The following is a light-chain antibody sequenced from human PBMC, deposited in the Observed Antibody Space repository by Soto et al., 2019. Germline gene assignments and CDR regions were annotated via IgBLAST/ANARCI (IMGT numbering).Light chain of an antibody. CDR3: QQGYSSRWT. J-gene: IGKJ1*01. V-gene: IGKV1-39*01. Sequence: DIQMTQSPSSLAASVGDRVTITCRASQNIRSYLNWYQQKPGKAPQLLIYATSSLQTGVPSRFSASASGTDFSRVISDLQPEDSATYYCQQGYSSRWTSGRGNKVEI. CDR2: ATS. CDR1: QNIRSY.